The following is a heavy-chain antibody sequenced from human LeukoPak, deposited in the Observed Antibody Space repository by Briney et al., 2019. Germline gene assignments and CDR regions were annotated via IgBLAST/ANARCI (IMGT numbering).Heavy chain of an antibody. D-gene: IGHD3-10*01. V-gene: IGHV4-39*01. Sequence: ETLSLTCTVXGGSISSSSYYWGWGRQPPGEGLEWIVSIYYSAPTYYNPSLTSRLTISVDPSNTHFSLKLSSVTAADTAVYYCARHSLHYYGSGSIPQWGQGTLVTVSS. J-gene: IGHJ4*02. CDR3: ARHSLHYYGSGSIPQ. CDR2: IYYSAPT. CDR1: GGSISSSSYY.